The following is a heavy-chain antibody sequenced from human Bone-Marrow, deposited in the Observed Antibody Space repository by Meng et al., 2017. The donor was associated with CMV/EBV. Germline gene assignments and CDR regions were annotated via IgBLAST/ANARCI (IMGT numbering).Heavy chain of an antibody. CDR1: GFTFSSYA. J-gene: IGHJ5*02. CDR2: ISGSGGST. V-gene: IGHV3-23*01. Sequence: GESLKISCAASGFTFSSYAMSCVRQAPGKGLEWVSAISGSGGSTYYADSVKGRFTISRDNSKNTLYLQMNSLRAEDTAVYYCAKDGRREGYKTPWGQGTLVTVSS. CDR3: AKDGRREGYKTP. D-gene: IGHD5-24*01.